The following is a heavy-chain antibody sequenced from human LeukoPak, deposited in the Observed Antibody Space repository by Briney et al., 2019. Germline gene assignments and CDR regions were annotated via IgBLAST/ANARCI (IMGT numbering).Heavy chain of an antibody. J-gene: IGHJ4*02. V-gene: IGHV3-30-3*01. Sequence: GGSLRLSCAASGFTFSSSPMHWLRQAPGQGLEWVAVLSYDGSIKSYADSVKGRFTISRDTSKNTLYLQMNSLRAEDTALYYCARDLVAGSPDYFDYWGQGTLVTVSS. CDR2: LSYDGSIK. CDR1: GFTFSSSP. D-gene: IGHD6-19*01. CDR3: ARDLVAGSPDYFDY.